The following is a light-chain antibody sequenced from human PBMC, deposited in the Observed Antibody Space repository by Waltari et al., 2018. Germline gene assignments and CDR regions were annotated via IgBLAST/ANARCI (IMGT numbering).Light chain of an antibody. CDR3: QQYYSTPPYA. CDR1: QSVLYRSNNKTD. Sequence: DIVMTQSPDSLAVSLGERATINCKSSQSVLYRSNNKTDLAWYQQKPGQPPKLRIYWASTRESGVPDRFSGSGSGTDFTLTISSLQAEDVAVYYCQQYYSTPPYAFGQGTKLEIK. J-gene: IGKJ2*01. V-gene: IGKV4-1*01. CDR2: WAS.